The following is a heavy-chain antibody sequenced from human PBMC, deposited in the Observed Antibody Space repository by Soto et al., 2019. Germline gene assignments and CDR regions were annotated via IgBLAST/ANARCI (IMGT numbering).Heavy chain of an antibody. D-gene: IGHD6-13*01. J-gene: IGHJ6*02. Sequence: QVQLQESGPGLVKPSGTLSLTCAVSGGSISSGHWWSWVRQPPGKGLEWIGEIYHSGSTNYNPSLKSRATISVDNSKNHYSLRLSSMTAANTAVYYCARHRAAAAPYYYYYAMDVWGQGTTVTVSS. CDR2: IYHSGST. V-gene: IGHV4-4*02. CDR1: GGSISSGHW. CDR3: ARHRAAAAPYYYYYAMDV.